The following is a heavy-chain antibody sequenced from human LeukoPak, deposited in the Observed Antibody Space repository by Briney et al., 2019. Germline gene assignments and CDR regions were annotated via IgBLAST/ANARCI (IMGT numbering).Heavy chain of an antibody. D-gene: IGHD3-22*01. CDR1: GFTFDDYA. V-gene: IGHV3-9*03. Sequence: GGSLRLSCAASGFTFDDYAMHWVRQAPGKGLEWVSGISWNSGSIGYADSVKGRFTISRDNAKNSLYLQMNSLRAEDMALYYCAKGVNYYDSSGSFDYWGQGTLVTVSS. CDR3: AKGVNYYDSSGSFDY. CDR2: ISWNSGSI. J-gene: IGHJ4*02.